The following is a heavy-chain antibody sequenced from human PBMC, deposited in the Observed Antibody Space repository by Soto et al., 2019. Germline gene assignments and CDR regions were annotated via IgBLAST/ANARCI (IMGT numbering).Heavy chain of an antibody. Sequence: KSSETLSLTCTVSGGSISSYYWSWIRQPPGKGLEWIGYIYYSGSTNYNPSLKSRVTISVDTSKNQFSLKLSSVTAADTAVYYCARVECSGGSCGFDYWGQGTLVTVSS. CDR3: ARVECSGGSCGFDY. CDR2: IYYSGST. V-gene: IGHV4-59*01. CDR1: GGSISSYY. J-gene: IGHJ4*02. D-gene: IGHD2-15*01.